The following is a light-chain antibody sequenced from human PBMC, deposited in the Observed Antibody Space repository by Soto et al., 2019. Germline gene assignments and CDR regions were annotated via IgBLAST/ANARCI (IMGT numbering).Light chain of an antibody. CDR3: QQYGSSGT. J-gene: IGKJ1*01. Sequence: EIVMTQSPATLSMSPGERATLSCRASQSVSSNLAWYQQNPGQAPRLLIYGASNRATGIPDRFSGSGSGTDFTLTISRLEPEDFAVHYCQQYGSSGTFGQGTKVDIK. V-gene: IGKV3-20*01. CDR2: GAS. CDR1: QSVSSN.